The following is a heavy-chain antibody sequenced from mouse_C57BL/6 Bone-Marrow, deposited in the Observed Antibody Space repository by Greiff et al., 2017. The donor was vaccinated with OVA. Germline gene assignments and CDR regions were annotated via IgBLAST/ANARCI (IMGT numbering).Heavy chain of an antibody. CDR1: GYTFPRYW. D-gene: IGHD2-4*01. CDR2: IYPGSGST. CDR3: AREGGLRGFAY. Sequence: QVQLQQPGAELVKPVASVMMSCKASGYTFPRYWLTWVKPRPGPGLEWMGDIYPGSGSTNYNEKFKSKATLTVDTSSSTAYMQLSSLTSEDSAVYYCAREGGLRGFAYWGQGTLVTVSA. J-gene: IGHJ3*01. V-gene: IGHV1-55*01.